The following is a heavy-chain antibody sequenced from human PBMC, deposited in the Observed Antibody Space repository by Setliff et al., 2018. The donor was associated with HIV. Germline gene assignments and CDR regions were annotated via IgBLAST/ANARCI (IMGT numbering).Heavy chain of an antibody. V-gene: IGHV3-7*03. J-gene: IGHJ5*02. D-gene: IGHD4-17*01. Sequence: PGGSLRLSCADSGFTFSRYWMSWVRQAPGKGLEWVASINQDGGQKYYVDSVKGRFTISRDNAKNSLYLQMNSLRAEDTAVYYCARGQIGYGDYALNWFDPWGQGTLVTVSS. CDR2: INQDGGQK. CDR3: ARGQIGYGDYALNWFDP. CDR1: GFTFSRYW.